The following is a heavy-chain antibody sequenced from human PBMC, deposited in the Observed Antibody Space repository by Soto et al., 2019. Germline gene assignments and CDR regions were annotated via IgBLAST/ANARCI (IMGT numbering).Heavy chain of an antibody. CDR1: GFTFSSYA. CDR3: AKDARANYGMDV. V-gene: IGHV3-23*01. J-gene: IGHJ6*02. Sequence: EVQLLESGGGLVQPGGSLRLSCAASGFTFSSYAMSWVRQAPGKGLEWVSTISGNGGTTYYADSVKGRFTISRDNSKNTLYLQMNSLRAEDTAVYYCAKDARANYGMDVWGQGTTVTVSS. CDR2: ISGNGGTT.